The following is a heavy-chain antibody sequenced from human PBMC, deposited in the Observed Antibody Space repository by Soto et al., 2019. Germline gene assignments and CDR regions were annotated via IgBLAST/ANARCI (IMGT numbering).Heavy chain of an antibody. V-gene: IGHV1-3*01. J-gene: IGHJ3*02. D-gene: IGHD6-6*01. CDR2: INAGNGKT. CDR3: AIEMFWSSSSVGAI. CDR1: GYTFTSYA. Sequence: ASVKVSRKASGYTFTSYAMHWVRQAPGQRNEWMGWINAGNGKTKYSQKLQGRVTITRDTYASTAYMPLSSLRSADTAAGYCAIEMFWSSSSVGAISRQGTMDIGSS.